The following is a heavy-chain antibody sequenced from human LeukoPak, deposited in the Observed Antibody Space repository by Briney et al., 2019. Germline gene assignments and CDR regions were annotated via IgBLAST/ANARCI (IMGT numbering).Heavy chain of an antibody. J-gene: IGHJ4*02. CDR2: IIPIFGTA. CDR3: ARAYDFWSGFDY. CDR1: GGTFSSYA. Sequence: SVKVSCKASGGTFSSYAISWVRQAPGQGLEWMGGIIPIFGTANCAQKFQGRVTITTDESTSTAYMELSSLRSEDTAVYYCARAYDFWSGFDYWGQGTLVTVSS. V-gene: IGHV1-69*05. D-gene: IGHD3-3*01.